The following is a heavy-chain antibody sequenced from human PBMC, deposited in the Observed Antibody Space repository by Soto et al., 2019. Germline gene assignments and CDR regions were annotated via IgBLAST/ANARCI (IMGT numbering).Heavy chain of an antibody. J-gene: IGHJ4*02. V-gene: IGHV4-59*01. Sequence: QVQLQESGPGLVKPSETLSITCTVSGGSISSYYWRWIRQPPGKGLEWIGYIYYSGSTNYNPSLKSCVTTSVDTSKNQFCLKLSSVTAADTAVYYCARDNGYSYGYTLDHSGQGTLVTVSS. CDR2: IYYSGST. CDR1: GGSISSYY. D-gene: IGHD5-18*01. CDR3: ARDNGYSYGYTLDH.